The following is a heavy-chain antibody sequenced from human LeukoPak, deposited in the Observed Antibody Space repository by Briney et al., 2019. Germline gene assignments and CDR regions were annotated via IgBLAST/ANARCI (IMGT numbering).Heavy chain of an antibody. CDR2: FDPEDGET. V-gene: IGHV1-24*01. D-gene: IGHD3-10*01. J-gene: IGHJ4*02. Sequence: ASVKVSCTVSGYTLTELSMHWVRQAPGKGLEWMGGFDPEDGETIYAQKFQGRVTMTEDTSTDTAYMELSSLRSEDTAVYYCAREIYYGSGSFFPYYFDYWGQGTLVTVSS. CDR3: AREIYYGSGSFFPYYFDY. CDR1: GYTLTELS.